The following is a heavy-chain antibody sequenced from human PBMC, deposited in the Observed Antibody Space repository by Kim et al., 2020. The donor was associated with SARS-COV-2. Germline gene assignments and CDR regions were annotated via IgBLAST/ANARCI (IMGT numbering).Heavy chain of an antibody. J-gene: IGHJ4*02. Sequence: NDYAVSLESRITINPDTSKNQFSLQLNSVTPEDTALYYCAKRSLAKGLDYWGQGTLVTVSS. V-gene: IGHV6-1*01. CDR2: N. D-gene: IGHD3-10*01. CDR3: AKRSLAKGLDY.